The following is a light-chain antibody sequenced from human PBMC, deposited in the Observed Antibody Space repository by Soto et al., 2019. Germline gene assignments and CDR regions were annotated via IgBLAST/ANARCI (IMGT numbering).Light chain of an antibody. V-gene: IGKV3-15*01. J-gene: IGKJ4*01. CDR1: QSLSSN. CDR3: QQYNNRLT. Sequence: EIVMTQSPATLSVSPGERVTLSCRASQSLSSNLAWYQQKPGQAPRLLIYGASTRATDIPARFSGSGSGTEFTLTISSLQSEDFAVYYCQQYNNRLTFGGGTKVDIK. CDR2: GAS.